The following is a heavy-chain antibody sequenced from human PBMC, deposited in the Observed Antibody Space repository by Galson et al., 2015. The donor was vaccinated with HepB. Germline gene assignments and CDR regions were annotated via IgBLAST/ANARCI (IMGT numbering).Heavy chain of an antibody. CDR3: ARDDDSSGYYEYYFDY. CDR1: GFTFSRYA. Sequence: SLRLSCAASGFTFSRYAMTWVRQAPGKGLEWVSRITDSGGNTEYADSVKGRFTISRDNSKNTLYLQMNSLRAEDTAVYYCARDDDSSGYYEYYFDYWGQGTLVTVSS. V-gene: IGHV3-23*01. J-gene: IGHJ4*02. CDR2: ITDSGGNT. D-gene: IGHD3-22*01.